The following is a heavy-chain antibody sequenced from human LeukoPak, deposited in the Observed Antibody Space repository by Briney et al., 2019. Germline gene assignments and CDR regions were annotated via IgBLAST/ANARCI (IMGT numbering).Heavy chain of an antibody. V-gene: IGHV3-30*01. CDR2: MSYDGSDN. CDR3: ARGSRWLQLGPFDY. J-gene: IGHJ4*02. CDR1: GFTFSSYT. D-gene: IGHD5-24*01. Sequence: GGSLRLSCAASGFTFSSYTMHWVRQAPGKGLEWVAAMSYDGSDNYYADSVKGRFTISRDNSRTTVYLQMNSLRAEDTAVYYCARGSRWLQLGPFDYWGQGTLVTVSS.